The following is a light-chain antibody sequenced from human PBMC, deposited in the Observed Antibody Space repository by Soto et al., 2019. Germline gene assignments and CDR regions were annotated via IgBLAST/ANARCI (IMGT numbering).Light chain of an antibody. CDR2: STN. V-gene: IGLV8-61*01. Sequence: QAVVTQEPSFSVSPGGTVTLTCGLSSGSVSTDNSPSWYQQTPGQGPRTLIYSTNTRSSGVPDRFSGSILGSKAALTITGDQADDESDYYCLLYLGSDVWVFGGGTKLTFL. J-gene: IGLJ2*01. CDR3: LLYLGSDVWV. CDR1: SGSVSTDNS.